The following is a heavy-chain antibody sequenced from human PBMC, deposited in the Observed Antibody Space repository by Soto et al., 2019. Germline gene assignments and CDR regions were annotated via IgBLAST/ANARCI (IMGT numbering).Heavy chain of an antibody. D-gene: IGHD1-1*01. Sequence: ESGGGLVQPGGSLRLSCAASGFTFSSYDMHWVRQATGKGLEWVSAIGTAGDTYYPGSVKGRFTISRENAKNSLYLQMNSLRAGDTAVYYCARDWRGYGMDVWGQGTTVTVSS. CDR1: GFTFSSYD. CDR3: ARDWRGYGMDV. J-gene: IGHJ6*02. V-gene: IGHV3-13*01. CDR2: IGTAGDT.